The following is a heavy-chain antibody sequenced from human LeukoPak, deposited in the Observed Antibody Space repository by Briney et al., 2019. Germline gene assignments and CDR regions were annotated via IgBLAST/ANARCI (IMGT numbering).Heavy chain of an antibody. Sequence: PSETLSPTCTVSGGSISSSSYYWGWIRQPPGKGLEWIGSIYYSGSTYYNPSLKSRVTISVDTSKNQFSLKLSSVTAADTAVYYCARARLDFWSGYYVGDYWGQGTLVTVSS. CDR2: IYYSGST. CDR1: GGSISSSSYY. D-gene: IGHD3-3*01. V-gene: IGHV4-39*07. CDR3: ARARLDFWSGYYVGDY. J-gene: IGHJ4*02.